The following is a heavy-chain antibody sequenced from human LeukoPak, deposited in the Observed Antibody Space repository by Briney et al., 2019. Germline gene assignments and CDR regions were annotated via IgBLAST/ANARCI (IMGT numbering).Heavy chain of an antibody. CDR1: GGSISSGDYY. D-gene: IGHD1-14*01. J-gene: IGHJ4*02. Sequence: SQTLSLTCTVSGGSISSGDYYWSWIRQPPGKGLEWIGYIYYSGSTYYNPSLKSRVTISVDTSKNQFSPKLSSVTAADTAVYYCAGGTNTEELHYFDYWGQGTLVTVSS. CDR3: AGGTNTEELHYFDY. V-gene: IGHV4-30-4*01. CDR2: IYYSGST.